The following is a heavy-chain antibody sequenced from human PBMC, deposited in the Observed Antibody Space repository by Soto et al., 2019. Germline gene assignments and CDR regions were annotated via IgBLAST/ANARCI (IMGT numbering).Heavy chain of an antibody. CDR3: ARDGSQAARGWFDP. V-gene: IGHV1-18*04. CDR1: GYTFTSYG. CDR2: ISAYNGNT. D-gene: IGHD6-6*01. J-gene: IGHJ5*02. Sequence: ASVKVSCKASGYTFTSYGISWVRQAPGQGLEWMGWISAYNGNTNYAQKLQGRVTMTTDTSTSTAYMELRSLRSGDTAVYYCARDGSQAARGWFDPWGQGTLVTVSS.